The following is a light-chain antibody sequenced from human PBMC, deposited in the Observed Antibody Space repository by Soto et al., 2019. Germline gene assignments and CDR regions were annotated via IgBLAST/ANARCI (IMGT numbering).Light chain of an antibody. J-gene: IGKJ1*01. CDR1: QSISRW. V-gene: IGKV1-5*01. CDR2: DAS. CDR3: QQSYSLPVWT. Sequence: DIQMTQSPSSLSASVGDRVTITCRASQSISRWLAWYQEKPGKAPKVLIYDASNLESGVPSRFSGSGSGTEFTLTISRLQPDDFATYYCQQSYSLPVWTFGQGTKVEIK.